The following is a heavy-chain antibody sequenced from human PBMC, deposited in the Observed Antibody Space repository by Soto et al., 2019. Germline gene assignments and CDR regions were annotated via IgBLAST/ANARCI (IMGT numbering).Heavy chain of an antibody. Sequence: VQLLESGGDLVQPGGSLSLSSPASGLNFNHYPLTCVRQPPGKGLEWVSSVSTRGDITYYSDSVKGRFTISRDNSKNTLFLHMNSLRAEDTALYYCARGDRGGSGSPASYYYSGLDVWGQGTTVTVSS. CDR1: GLNFNHYP. J-gene: IGHJ6*02. V-gene: IGHV3-23*01. CDR2: VSTRGDIT. D-gene: IGHD3-10*01. CDR3: ARGDRGGSGSPASYYYSGLDV.